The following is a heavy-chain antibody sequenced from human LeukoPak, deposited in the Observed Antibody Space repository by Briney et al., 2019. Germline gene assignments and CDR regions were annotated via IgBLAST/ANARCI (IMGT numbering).Heavy chain of an antibody. Sequence: ASVKVSCKASGGTFSSYAISWVRLAPGQGLEWMGRIIPILGIANYAQKFQGRVTITADESTSTAYMELSSLRSEDTAVYYCARSRYKQQLVTGDYWGQGTLVTVSS. J-gene: IGHJ4*02. CDR1: GGTFSSYA. D-gene: IGHD6-13*01. V-gene: IGHV1-69*04. CDR2: IIPILGIA. CDR3: ARSRYKQQLVTGDY.